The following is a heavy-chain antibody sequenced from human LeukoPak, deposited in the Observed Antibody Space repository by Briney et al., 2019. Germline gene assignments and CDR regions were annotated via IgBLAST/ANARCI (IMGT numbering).Heavy chain of an antibody. CDR2: ISSSSSTI. CDR1: GFTFSSYS. V-gene: IGHV3-48*04. CDR3: ASHDYGDDDAFDI. Sequence: PGGSLRLSCAASGFTFSSYSMNWVRQAPGKGLEWVSYISSSSSTIYYADSVKGRFTISRDNAKNSLYLQMNSLRAEDTAVYYCASHDYGDDDAFDIWGQGTMVTVS. D-gene: IGHD4-17*01. J-gene: IGHJ3*02.